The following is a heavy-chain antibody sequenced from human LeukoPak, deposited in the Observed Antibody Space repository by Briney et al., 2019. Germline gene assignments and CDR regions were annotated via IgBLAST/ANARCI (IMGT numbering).Heavy chain of an antibody. CDR1: GYTFTSYG. D-gene: IGHD3/OR15-3a*01. CDR3: ARFERWTGTVYLDY. Sequence: GASVKVSCKASGYTFTSYGITWVRQAPGQGLEWMGWISAYNGNTNYAQKLQGRVTMTTGTSTSTAYMELRSLRSDDTAVYYCARFERWTGTVYLDYWGQGTLVTVSS. V-gene: IGHV1-18*01. J-gene: IGHJ4*02. CDR2: ISAYNGNT.